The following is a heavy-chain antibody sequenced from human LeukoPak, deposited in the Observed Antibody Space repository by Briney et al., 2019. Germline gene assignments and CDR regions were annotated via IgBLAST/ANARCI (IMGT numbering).Heavy chain of an antibody. D-gene: IGHD1-14*01. Sequence: SETLSLTCTASGGSISSSSYYWGWIRQPPGKGLEWIGSIYYSGSTYYNPSLKSRVTISVDTSKNQFSLKLSSVTAADTTVYYCITTSYYYYYMDVWGKGTTVTVS. CDR1: GGSISSSSYY. CDR2: IYYSGST. V-gene: IGHV4-39*01. CDR3: ITTSYYYYYMDV. J-gene: IGHJ6*03.